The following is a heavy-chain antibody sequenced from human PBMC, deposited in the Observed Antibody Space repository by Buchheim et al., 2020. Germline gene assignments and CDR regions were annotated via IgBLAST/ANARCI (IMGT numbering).Heavy chain of an antibody. V-gene: IGHV3-30*04. CDR3: ARELSGAGYFDY. D-gene: IGHD6-19*01. J-gene: IGHJ4*02. Sequence: QVQLVESGGGVVQPGRSLRLSCAASGFTFSSYTIHWVRQAPGKGLEWVAVISYDGSRKYYADSGKGRFTISRANSKNTLSLQMNGLRAEDTALYYCARELSGAGYFDYWGQGTL. CDR2: ISYDGSRK. CDR1: GFTFSSYT.